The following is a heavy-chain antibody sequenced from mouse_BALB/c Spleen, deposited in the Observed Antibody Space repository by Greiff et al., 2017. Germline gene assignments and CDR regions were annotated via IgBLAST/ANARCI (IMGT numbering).Heavy chain of an antibody. CDR2: IYPGNGDT. CDR3: ARDDGYPSYFDY. Sequence: QVQLQQPGAELVKPGASVKMSCKASGYTFTSYNMHWVKQTPGQGLEWIGAIYPGNGDTSYNQKFKGKATLTADKSSSTAYMQLSSLTSEDSAVYYCARDDGYPSYFDYWGQGTTLTVSS. J-gene: IGHJ2*01. V-gene: IGHV1-12*01. D-gene: IGHD2-3*01. CDR1: GYTFTSYN.